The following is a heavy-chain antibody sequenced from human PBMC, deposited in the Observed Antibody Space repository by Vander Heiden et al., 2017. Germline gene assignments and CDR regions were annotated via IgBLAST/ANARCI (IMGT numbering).Heavy chain of an antibody. J-gene: IGHJ3*02. CDR3: AIPAEGCDDFWSGYPMGDI. D-gene: IGHD3-3*01. V-gene: IGHV3-23*01. CDR2: SSGRGGST. CDR1: GFPFSSYP. Sequence: EVQLLESGGGLVQPGGSLRLSCAASGFPFSSYPMGGVRQAQGKGLEWVSASSGRGGSTYYADPVKGRFTISRDNSKNTLYLQMNSLRAEDTAVYYCAIPAEGCDDFWSGYPMGDIWGQGTMVTVSS.